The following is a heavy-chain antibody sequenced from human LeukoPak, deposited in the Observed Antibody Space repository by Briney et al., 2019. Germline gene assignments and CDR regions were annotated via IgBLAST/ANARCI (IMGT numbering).Heavy chain of an antibody. V-gene: IGHV1-2*02. D-gene: IGHD6-25*01. Sequence: GASVKVSCKASGYTFTDYYMHWVRQAPGQGLEWMGWMNPNGGATNYAQKFQGRVTMTRDTSISTAYMELSSLRSEDTAVYYCARGGGSSGDWFDPWGQGTLVTVSS. CDR3: ARGGGSSGDWFDP. J-gene: IGHJ5*02. CDR2: MNPNGGAT. CDR1: GYTFTDYY.